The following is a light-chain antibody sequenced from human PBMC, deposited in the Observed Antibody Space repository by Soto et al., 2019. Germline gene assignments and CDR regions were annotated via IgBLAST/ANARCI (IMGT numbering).Light chain of an antibody. Sequence: DIQMTHSPSAMCASLGDRVNITCRASQGISNYLAWFQLKPGKVPKRLMYAASTLQSGVPSRFSGSGSGTEFTLTISSLQPEDFATYYCLRHDLYPWTFGQGTKVDIK. J-gene: IGKJ1*01. CDR2: AAS. CDR3: LRHDLYPWT. CDR1: QGISNY. V-gene: IGKV1-17*03.